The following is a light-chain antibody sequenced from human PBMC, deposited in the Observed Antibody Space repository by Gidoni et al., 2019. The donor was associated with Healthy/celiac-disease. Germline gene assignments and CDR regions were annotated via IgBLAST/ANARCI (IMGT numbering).Light chain of an antibody. CDR1: QGISSY. CDR2: AAS. Sequence: DIQLTQSPSFLSASVGDRVTITCRASQGISSYLALYQQKPGKAPKLLIYAASTLQSGVPSRFSGSGSGTEFTLTISSLQPEDFATYYCQQLNSYPSAFGQGTKVEIK. J-gene: IGKJ1*01. V-gene: IGKV1-9*01. CDR3: QQLNSYPSA.